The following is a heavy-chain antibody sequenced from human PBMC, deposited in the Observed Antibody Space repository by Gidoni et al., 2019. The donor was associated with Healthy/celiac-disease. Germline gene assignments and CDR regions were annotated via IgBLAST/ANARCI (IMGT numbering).Heavy chain of an antibody. Sequence: QVQLQQSGPGLVRLSETLSLTCTVSGRSISSYSWSWLRQPPGKGLEWFGYIYYSGSTNYHPPLKSRVTISVDTSKNQCSLKLSSVTAADTAVNYCARQQRLWRGFDPWGQGTLVTVSS. CDR2: IYYSGST. J-gene: IGHJ5*02. CDR3: ARQQRLWRGFDP. V-gene: IGHV4-59*01. CDR1: GRSISSYS. D-gene: IGHD6-13*01.